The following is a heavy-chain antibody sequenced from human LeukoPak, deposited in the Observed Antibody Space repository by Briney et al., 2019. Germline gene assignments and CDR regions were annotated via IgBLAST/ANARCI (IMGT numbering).Heavy chain of an antibody. CDR1: GYTFTSYY. CDR3: ARPHIRGYSYGLFDY. J-gene: IGHJ4*02. V-gene: IGHV1-46*01. CDR2: INPSGGST. Sequence: ASVTVSCKASGYTFTSYYMHWVRQAPGQGLEWMGIINPSGGSTSYAQKFQGRVTMTRDTSTSTVYMELSSLRSEDTAVYYCARPHIRGYSYGLFDYWGQGTLVTVSS. D-gene: IGHD5-18*01.